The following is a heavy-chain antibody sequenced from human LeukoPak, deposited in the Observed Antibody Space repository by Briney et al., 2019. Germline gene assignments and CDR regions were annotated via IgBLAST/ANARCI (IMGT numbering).Heavy chain of an antibody. V-gene: IGHV1-18*01. J-gene: IGHJ5*02. CDR3: ARTPYYDSSGYHPDGWFDP. CDR2: ISAYNGNT. Sequence: GASVKVSCKASGYTFTSYGISWVRQAPGQGLEWMGWISAYNGNTNYAQKLQGRVTMTTDTSTSTAYMELRSLRSDDTAVYYCARTPYYDSSGYHPDGWFDPGGQGTLVTVSS. D-gene: IGHD3-22*01. CDR1: GYTFTSYG.